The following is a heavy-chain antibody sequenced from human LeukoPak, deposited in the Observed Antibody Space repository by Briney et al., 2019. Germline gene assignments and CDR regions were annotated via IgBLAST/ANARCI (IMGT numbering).Heavy chain of an antibody. V-gene: IGHV3-7*01. CDR1: GFTFSSYA. D-gene: IGHD3-16*01. J-gene: IGHJ5*02. CDR2: IQPDGSEQ. Sequence: GGSLRLSCAASGFTFSSYAMSWVRQAPGKGLEWVGNIQPDGSEQYPVDSVKGRFTISRDNARNSMFLQMNILRVEDTAVYYCASQSYARFDPWGQGTLVTVSS. CDR3: ASQSYARFDP.